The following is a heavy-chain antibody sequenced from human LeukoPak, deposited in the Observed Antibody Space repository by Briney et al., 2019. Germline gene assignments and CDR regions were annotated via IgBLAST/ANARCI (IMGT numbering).Heavy chain of an antibody. CDR1: GFTFSSYA. J-gene: IGHJ4*02. D-gene: IGHD3-10*01. V-gene: IGHV3-11*01. Sequence: GGSLRLSCAASGFTFSSYAMSWIRQAPGKGLEWVSYISSSGSTIYYADSVKGRFTISRDNAKNSLYLQMNSLRAEDTAVYYCAREQSSGSVLDYWGQGTLVTVSS. CDR3: AREQSSGSVLDY. CDR2: ISSSGSTI.